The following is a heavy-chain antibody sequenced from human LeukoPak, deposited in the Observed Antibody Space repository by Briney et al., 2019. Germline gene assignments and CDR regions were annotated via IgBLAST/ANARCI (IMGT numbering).Heavy chain of an antibody. CDR3: ARDVGAGYSRPFDY. D-gene: IGHD3-22*01. CDR1: GGSVSSGSYY. V-gene: IGHV4-61*01. CDR2: IYYSGST. Sequence: PSETLSLTCTVSGGSVSSGSYYWSWIRQPPGKGLEWIGYIYYSGSTNYNPSLKSRVTISVDTSKNQFSLKLSSVTAADTAVYYCARDVGAGYSRPFDYWGQGTLVTVSS. J-gene: IGHJ4*02.